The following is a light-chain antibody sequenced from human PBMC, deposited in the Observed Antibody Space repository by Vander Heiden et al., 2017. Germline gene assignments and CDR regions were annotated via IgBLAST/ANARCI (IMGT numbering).Light chain of an antibody. CDR2: GAS. V-gene: IGKV3-15*01. J-gene: IGKJ2*02. CDR1: QSVSSY. CDR3: QQYNDWPPST. Sequence: EIVMTQSPATLSVSPGERATFSCRASQSVSSYVAWYQQKPGQPPRLLIYGASTRATGIPARFSGSGSGTEFTLTISSLQSEDFAVYYCQQYNDWPPSTFGQGTKLEI.